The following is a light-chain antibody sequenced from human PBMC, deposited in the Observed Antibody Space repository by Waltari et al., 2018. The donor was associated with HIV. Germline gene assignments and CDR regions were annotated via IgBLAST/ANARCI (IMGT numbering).Light chain of an antibody. Sequence: EIVLTQSPATLSLSPGERATLSCRASQSISRYLAWYQQKPGQAPRLLIYDASNRATGIPARFSVSGSGTDFTLTISSLGPEDFAVYYCQQRINWPRTFGQGTNLEIK. CDR1: QSISRY. CDR3: QQRINWPRT. V-gene: IGKV3-11*01. CDR2: DAS. J-gene: IGKJ2*01.